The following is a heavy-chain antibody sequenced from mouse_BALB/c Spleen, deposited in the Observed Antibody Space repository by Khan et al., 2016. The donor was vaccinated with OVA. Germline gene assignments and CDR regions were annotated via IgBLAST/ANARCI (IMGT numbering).Heavy chain of an antibody. CDR3: ARSYGSWAMDY. Sequence: EVKLLESGPSLVKPSQTLSLTCSVTGDSITSGFWNWIRKFPGNKFEYMGYVTYSGNNYYNPSLNSRISITRDTSKSQYYLQLNSVTTEDTATDFCARSYGSWAMDYWGQGTSVTVSS. V-gene: IGHV3-8*02. J-gene: IGHJ4*01. CDR2: VTYSGNN. CDR1: GDSITSGF. D-gene: IGHD1-1*01.